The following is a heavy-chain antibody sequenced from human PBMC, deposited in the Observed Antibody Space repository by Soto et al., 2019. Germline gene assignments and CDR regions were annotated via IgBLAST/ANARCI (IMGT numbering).Heavy chain of an antibody. CDR2: VSIGGSN. V-gene: IGHV3-23*01. J-gene: IGHJ4*02. CDR1: GFTFSSYA. CDR3: AKRRGAGGQFDY. D-gene: IGHD2-15*01. Sequence: DVQLLESGGGLVQPEGSLRLSCAASGFTFSSYAMGWVRQGPGKGLEWVAVVSIGGSNHYADAVRGRFTISSDNSKNTLSLQINSLTAEDTAVYFCAKRRGAGGQFDYWGQGALVTVSS.